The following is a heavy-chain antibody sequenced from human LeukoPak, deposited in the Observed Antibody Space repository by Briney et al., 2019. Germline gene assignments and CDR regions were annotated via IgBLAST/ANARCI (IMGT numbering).Heavy chain of an antibody. CDR3: AREYLWFGEPSPFGP. J-gene: IGHJ5*02. CDR2: IWYDGSNK. V-gene: IGHV3-33*01. CDR1: GFTFSSYG. D-gene: IGHD3-10*01. Sequence: SGGSLRLSCAASGFTFSSYGMHWVRQAPGKGLEWVAVIWYDGSNKYYADSVKGRFTISRDNSKNTLYLQMNSLRAEDTAVYYCAREYLWFGEPSPFGPWGQGTLVTVSS.